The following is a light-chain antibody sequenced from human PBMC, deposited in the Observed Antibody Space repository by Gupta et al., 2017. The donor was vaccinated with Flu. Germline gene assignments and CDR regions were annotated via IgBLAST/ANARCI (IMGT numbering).Light chain of an antibody. V-gene: IGLV1-44*01. CDR3: AAWDDSLNGHYV. CDR1: SSNIGTNA. Sequence: QSVLPQPPSASGTPGQRVTLSCSGSSSNIGTNAVHWYQQVPGTAPKLLIYDNNQRPSGVPDRFSGSKSGTSASLAISGLQSEDEADYYCAAWDDSLNGHYVFGTGTEVTVL. CDR2: DNN. J-gene: IGLJ1*01.